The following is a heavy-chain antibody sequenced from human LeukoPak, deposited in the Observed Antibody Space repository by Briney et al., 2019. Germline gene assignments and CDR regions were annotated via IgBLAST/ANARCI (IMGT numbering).Heavy chain of an antibody. D-gene: IGHD6-6*01. CDR1: GFTFGSYA. J-gene: IGHJ6*03. Sequence: GGSLRLSCAASGFTFGSYAMSWVRQAPGKGLEWVSGISGSGGSTYYADSVKGRFTISRDNSKNTLYLQMNSLRAEDTAVYYCAKGLSIAARRGDYYYYYYMDVWGKGTTVTVSS. CDR2: ISGSGGST. V-gene: IGHV3-23*01. CDR3: AKGLSIAARRGDYYYYYYMDV.